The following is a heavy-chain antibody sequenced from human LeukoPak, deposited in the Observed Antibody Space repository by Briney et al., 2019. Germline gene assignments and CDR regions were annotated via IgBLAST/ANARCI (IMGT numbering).Heavy chain of an antibody. Sequence: SETLSLTCAVYGGSFSGYYWSWIRQPPGKGLERIGEINHSGSTNYNPSLKSRVTISVDTSRNQFSLKLSSVTAADTAVYYCARDARWNYYGSGRQHYYYYYYMDVWGKGTTVTVSS. V-gene: IGHV4-34*01. D-gene: IGHD3-10*01. CDR1: GGSFSGYY. CDR2: INHSGST. J-gene: IGHJ6*03. CDR3: ARDARWNYYGSGRQHYYYYYYMDV.